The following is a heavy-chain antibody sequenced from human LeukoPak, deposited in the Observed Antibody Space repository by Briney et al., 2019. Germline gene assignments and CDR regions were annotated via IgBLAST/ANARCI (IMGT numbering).Heavy chain of an antibody. Sequence: PSETLSLTCTLSGGSITSDYWSWIRQPPGKGLEWIGYIYYSGSTNYNPSLKSRVTISVDTSKNQFSLKLSSVTAADTAVYYCARLQYTAAGDYWGQGTLVTVSS. CDR3: ARLQYTAAGDY. CDR1: GGSITSDY. J-gene: IGHJ4*02. V-gene: IGHV4-59*08. CDR2: IYYSGST. D-gene: IGHD6-13*01.